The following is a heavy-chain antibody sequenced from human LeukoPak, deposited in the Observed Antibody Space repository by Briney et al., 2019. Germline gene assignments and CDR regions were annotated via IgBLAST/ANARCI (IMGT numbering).Heavy chain of an antibody. D-gene: IGHD5-24*01. CDR1: GYSFTSYW. Sequence: GESLKISCKGSGYSFTSYWIGWVRQMPGKGLEWMGNIFPGDSDSRYSPSFQGQVTISADKSINTAYLQWSSLKASDTAMYLCARMRDAYPDYWGQGTLLTVSS. CDR3: ARMRDAYPDY. CDR2: IFPGDSDS. J-gene: IGHJ4*02. V-gene: IGHV5-51*01.